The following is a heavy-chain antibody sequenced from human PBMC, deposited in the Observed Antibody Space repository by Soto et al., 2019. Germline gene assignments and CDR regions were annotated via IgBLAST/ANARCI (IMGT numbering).Heavy chain of an antibody. Sequence: QVQLRESGPGLVKPSETLSLTCTVSGTSMKSGNFYWTWVRQPPGKGLEWIGYIYYSGSTKYNTSLKSRLTISGDTSKNHFSLRLDSVTPADTAVYYWVRDSPRWGGGSWGQGTLVTVSS. CDR2: IYYSGST. D-gene: IGHD3-16*01. CDR3: VRDSPRWGGGS. V-gene: IGHV4-61*03. J-gene: IGHJ5*02. CDR1: GTSMKSGNFY.